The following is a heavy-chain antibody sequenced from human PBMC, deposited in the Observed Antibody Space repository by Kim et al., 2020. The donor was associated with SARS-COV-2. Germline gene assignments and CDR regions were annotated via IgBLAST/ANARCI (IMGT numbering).Heavy chain of an antibody. CDR3: AKWRLASAGSSPYDS. CDR2: IYPDDSDT. CDR1: GYSFNTYW. Sequence: GESLKISCKGSGYSFNTYWIAWVRQMPGKGLESIGIIYPDDSDTRYSPSYQGQATISVDKSISTAYLQWRSLKASDTAMYYCAKWRLASAGSSPYDSWGQGTLVTVSS. V-gene: IGHV5-51*01. D-gene: IGHD6-13*01. J-gene: IGHJ4*02.